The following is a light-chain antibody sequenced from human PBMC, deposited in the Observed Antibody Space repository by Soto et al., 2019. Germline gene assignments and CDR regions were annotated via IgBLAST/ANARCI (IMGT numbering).Light chain of an antibody. J-gene: IGKJ1*01. Sequence: EIVLTQSPATLSLSPGERATLSCRASQSVSSYLAWYQQKPGQAPRLLIYDASNRATGIPARFSGSGSGTDFTLTISSLEPEYFAVYYCPQRCNRSPLGQ. CDR1: QSVSSY. V-gene: IGKV3-11*01. CDR3: PQRCNRSP. CDR2: DAS.